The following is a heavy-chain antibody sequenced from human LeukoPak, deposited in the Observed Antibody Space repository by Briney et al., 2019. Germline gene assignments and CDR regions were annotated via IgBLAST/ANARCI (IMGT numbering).Heavy chain of an antibody. CDR2: VNHSGIT. J-gene: IGHJ4*02. CDR1: GGSFSGYY. CDR3: ARLRYFDWLAVDY. V-gene: IGHV4-34*01. Sequence: SETLSLTCVVYGGSFSGYYWSFIRQSPGKGLEWIGEVNHSGITNYNPSLKSRVTISVDTSKNQFSLKLNSVTAADTAVYYCARLRYFDWLAVDYWGQGTLVTVSS. D-gene: IGHD3-9*01.